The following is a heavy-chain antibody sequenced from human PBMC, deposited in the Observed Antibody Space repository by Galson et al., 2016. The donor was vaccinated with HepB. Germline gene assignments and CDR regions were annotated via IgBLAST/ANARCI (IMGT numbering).Heavy chain of an antibody. J-gene: IGHJ6*02. CDR2: ISVVGGPT. D-gene: IGHD6-13*01. CDR1: GITFSNYA. V-gene: IGHV3-23*01. Sequence: SLRLSCAVSGITFSNYALNWVRQAPGKGLEWVSTISVVGGPTYYADSVKGRFTISRDNSKNILYLQLDSLRVEDTAVYYCARDQSGYSSTWSVYYNNGLDVWGQGTTVSVSS. CDR3: ARDQSGYSSTWSVYYNNGLDV.